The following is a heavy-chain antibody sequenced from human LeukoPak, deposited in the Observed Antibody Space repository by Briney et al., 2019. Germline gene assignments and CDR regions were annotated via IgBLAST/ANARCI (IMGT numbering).Heavy chain of an antibody. J-gene: IGHJ4*02. CDR1: GDSVSSNSAA. Sequence: SQTLSLTCAISGDSVSSNSAAWNWVRQSPSRGLEWLGRTYYRSKWYNDYAVSVKSRITINPDTSKNQFSLQLNSVTPEDTAVYYCARDSVRDGYNSVDYWGQGTLVTVSS. CDR3: ARDSVRDGYNSVDY. V-gene: IGHV6-1*01. CDR2: TYYRSKWYN. D-gene: IGHD5-24*01.